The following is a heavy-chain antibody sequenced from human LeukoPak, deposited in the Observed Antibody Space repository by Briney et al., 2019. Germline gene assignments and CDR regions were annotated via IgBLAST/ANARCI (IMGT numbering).Heavy chain of an antibody. J-gene: IGHJ4*02. Sequence: GGSLRLSCAASGFTVSSNYMSWVRQAPGKGLEWVSVIYSGGSTYYADSVKGRFTISRDNSKNTLYLQMNSLRAEDMAVYYCASANFWSGYSFDYWGQGTLVTVSS. V-gene: IGHV3-53*01. CDR3: ASANFWSGYSFDY. D-gene: IGHD3-3*01. CDR2: IYSGGST. CDR1: GFTVSSNY.